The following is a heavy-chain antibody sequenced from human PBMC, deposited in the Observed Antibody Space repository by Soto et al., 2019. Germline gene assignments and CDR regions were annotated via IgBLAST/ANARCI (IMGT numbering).Heavy chain of an antibody. D-gene: IGHD6-19*01. CDR2: IKHDGSES. J-gene: IGHJ5*02. CDR1: GFTFSSYW. V-gene: IGHV3-7*05. CDR3: TRGSGWSYS. Sequence: GGSLRLSCAASGFTFSSYWMTWVRQAPGKALEWLANIKHDGSESNYVDSVKGRFTISRDNAENSVYLQMNSLRVEDTAVYYCTRGSGWSYSLGRGTLDIVSS.